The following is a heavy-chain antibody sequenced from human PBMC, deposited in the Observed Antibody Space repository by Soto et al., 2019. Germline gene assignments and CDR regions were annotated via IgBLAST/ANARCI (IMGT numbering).Heavy chain of an antibody. CDR1: GFTFSSYA. V-gene: IGHV3-43*01. J-gene: IGHJ4*02. CDR2: ISWDGGST. Sequence: GGSLRLSCAASGFTFSSYAMHWVRQAPGKGLEWVSLISWDGGSTYYADSVKGRFTISRDNSKNSLYLQMNSLRTEDTALYYCAKAYYYDSSGYYFDYWGQGTLVTVSS. D-gene: IGHD3-22*01. CDR3: AKAYYYDSSGYYFDY.